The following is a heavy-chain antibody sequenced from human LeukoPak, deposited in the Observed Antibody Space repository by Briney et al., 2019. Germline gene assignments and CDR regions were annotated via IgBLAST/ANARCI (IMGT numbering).Heavy chain of an antibody. J-gene: IGHJ4*02. CDR3: ARAASVPYSSSWYPIHLPGY. V-gene: IGHV1-18*01. Sequence: ASVKVSCKASGYTFTSYGISWVRQAPGQGLEWMGWISAYNGNTNYAQKLQGRVTMTTDTSTSAAYMELRSLRSDDTAVYYCARAASVPYSSSWYPIHLPGYWGQGTLVTVSS. D-gene: IGHD6-13*01. CDR2: ISAYNGNT. CDR1: GYTFTSYG.